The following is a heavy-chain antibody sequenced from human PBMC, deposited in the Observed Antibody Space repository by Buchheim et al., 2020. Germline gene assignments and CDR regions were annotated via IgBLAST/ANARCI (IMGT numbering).Heavy chain of an antibody. CDR1: GGSVNSDTFY. J-gene: IGHJ4*02. CDR2: IYYSGST. Sequence: QVQLQESGPGLVKPSETLSLTCTVSGGSVNSDTFYWTWIRHPPGKRLEWIGYIYYSGSTNYNPSLKSRISMSIDTSKNQFSLKMTSVTAADTAVYYCARLGGFGDYAGMDYWGQGTL. D-gene: IGHD4-17*01. V-gene: IGHV4-61*01. CDR3: ARLGGFGDYAGMDY.